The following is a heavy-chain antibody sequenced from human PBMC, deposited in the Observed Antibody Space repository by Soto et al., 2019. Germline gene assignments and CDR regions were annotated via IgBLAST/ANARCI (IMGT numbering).Heavy chain of an antibody. CDR3: AAKSDSIAARGFVDY. J-gene: IGHJ4*02. D-gene: IGHD6-6*01. V-gene: IGHV1-58*01. CDR2: IVVGSGNT. Sequence: SVKVSCKASGFTFTSSAVQWLRQARGQRLERIGWIVVGSGNTNYAQKFQERVTITRDMSTSTAYMELSSLRSEDTAVYYCAAKSDSIAARGFVDYWGQGTLVTVSS. CDR1: GFTFTSSA.